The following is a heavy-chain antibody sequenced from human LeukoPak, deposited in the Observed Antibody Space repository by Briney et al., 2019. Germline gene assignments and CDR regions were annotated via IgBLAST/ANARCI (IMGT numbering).Heavy chain of an antibody. V-gene: IGHV3-23*01. Sequence: GSLRLSCAASGFAFSNYAMSCVRQAPGKGLEWVSAIGVNTYYTDSVKGRFTISRDNAKNTLYLQMSSLRAEDTAVYYCAKPSSRSGWYAGYWGQGTLVTVSS. J-gene: IGHJ4*02. CDR1: GFAFSNYA. CDR2: IGVNT. CDR3: AKPSSRSGWYAGY. D-gene: IGHD6-19*01.